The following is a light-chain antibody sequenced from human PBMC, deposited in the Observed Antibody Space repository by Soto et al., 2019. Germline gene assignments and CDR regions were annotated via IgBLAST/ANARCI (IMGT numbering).Light chain of an antibody. V-gene: IGLV2-14*01. CDR3: SSYTSSSTDV. J-gene: IGLJ1*01. CDR1: SSDVGGYNY. Sequence: QSVLTQPASVSGFPGQSITISCTGTSSDVGGYNYVSWYQQHPGKAPKLMIYDVSNRPSGVSNRFSGSKSGNTASLTISGLQAEDEADYYCSSYTSSSTDVFGNGTKVTVL. CDR2: DVS.